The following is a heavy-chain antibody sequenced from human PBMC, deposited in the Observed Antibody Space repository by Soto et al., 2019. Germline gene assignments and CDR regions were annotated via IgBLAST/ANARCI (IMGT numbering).Heavy chain of an antibody. J-gene: IGHJ4*02. CDR1: GFTFSSYG. Sequence: GSLRLSCAASGFTFSSYGMHWVRQAPGKGLEWVAVIWYDVSNKYYAYSVKGRFTISRDNSKNTLYLQMNSLRAEDTAVYYCARDPRRYCSSTSCHPFDYWGQGTLVTVSS. CDR3: ARDPRRYCSSTSCHPFDY. V-gene: IGHV3-33*01. CDR2: IWYDVSNK. D-gene: IGHD2-2*01.